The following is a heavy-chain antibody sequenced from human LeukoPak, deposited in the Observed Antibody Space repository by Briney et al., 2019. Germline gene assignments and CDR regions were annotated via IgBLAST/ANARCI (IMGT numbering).Heavy chain of an antibody. V-gene: IGHV4-4*07. Sequence: SETLSLTCTVSGGSISSYYWSWIRQPAGKGLEWIGRIYTSGSTNYNPSLKSRVTMSVDTSKNQFSLKLSSVTAADTAVYYCARDREESTEWELLANYFDYWGQGTLVTVSS. D-gene: IGHD1-26*01. CDR1: GGSISSYY. CDR3: ARDREESTEWELLANYFDY. CDR2: IYTSGST. J-gene: IGHJ4*02.